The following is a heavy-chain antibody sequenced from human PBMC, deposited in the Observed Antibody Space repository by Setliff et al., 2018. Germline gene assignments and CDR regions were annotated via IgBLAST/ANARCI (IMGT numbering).Heavy chain of an antibody. D-gene: IGHD3-3*01. CDR3: VRDISSASGILDF. Sequence: PGGSLRLSCTTSGFTFSDYYMNWIRQAPGKGLEWVSGINWSGEIIGYADSVKGRFTFSRDNAKNSLFLEMNSLTVDDTALYYCVRDISSASGILDFWGQGTLVTVSS. J-gene: IGHJ4*02. V-gene: IGHV3-9*01. CDR2: INWSGEII. CDR1: GFTFSDYY.